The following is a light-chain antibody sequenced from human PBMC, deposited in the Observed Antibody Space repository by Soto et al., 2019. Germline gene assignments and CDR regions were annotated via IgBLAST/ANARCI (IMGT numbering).Light chain of an antibody. CDR2: EVS. V-gene: IGLV2-14*01. J-gene: IGLJ1*01. Sequence: QSALTQPASVSGSLGQSITISCTGTSSDVGGYNYVSWYQQHPGKAPKVMIYEVSNRPSGVSNRFSGSKSGNTASLTISGLQAEDEADYYCCSYTNTNTLVFGTGTKLTVL. CDR3: CSYTNTNTLV. CDR1: SSDVGGYNY.